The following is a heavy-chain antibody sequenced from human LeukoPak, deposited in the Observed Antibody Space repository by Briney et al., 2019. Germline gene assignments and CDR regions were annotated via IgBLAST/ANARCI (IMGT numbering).Heavy chain of an antibody. CDR3: ASVNLGYYFDY. CDR1: GFTVSSNY. V-gene: IGHV3-66*02. Sequence: GGSLRLSCAASGFTVSSNYMSWVRQAPGKGLEWVSVIYSGGSTYYADFVKGRFTISRDSSKNTLYLQMNSLRAEDTAVYYCASVNLGYYFDYWGQGTLVTVS. J-gene: IGHJ4*02. CDR2: IYSGGST.